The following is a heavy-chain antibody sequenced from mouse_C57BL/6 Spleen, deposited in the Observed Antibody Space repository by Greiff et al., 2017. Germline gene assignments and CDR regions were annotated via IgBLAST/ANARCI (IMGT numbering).Heavy chain of an antibody. Sequence: QVTLKVSGPGILQPSQTLSLTCSFSGFSLSTFDMGVGWIRQPSGKGLEWLAHIWWDDDKYNHPALKSRLTTSKYTSKNQVFLKIANVNTADTATYYCARMTTVAAGPFFAYWGQGTLVTVSA. D-gene: IGHD1-1*01. CDR3: ARMTTVAAGPFFAY. CDR2: IWWDDDK. CDR1: GFSLSTFDMG. V-gene: IGHV8-8*01. J-gene: IGHJ3*01.